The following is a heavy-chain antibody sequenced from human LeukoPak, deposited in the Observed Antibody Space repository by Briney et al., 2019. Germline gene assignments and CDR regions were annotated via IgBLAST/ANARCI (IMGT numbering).Heavy chain of an antibody. CDR2: IIPIFGTA. J-gene: IGHJ4*02. CDR3: ARGLIAYYYGSGSHHYFDY. D-gene: IGHD3-10*01. V-gene: IGHV1-69*13. CDR1: GGTFSIYA. Sequence: ASVKVSCKASGGTFSIYAISWVRQAPGQGLEWMGGIIPIFGTANYAQKFQGRVTITADESTSTAYMELSSLRSEDTAVYYCARGLIAYYYGSGSHHYFDYWGQGTLVTVSS.